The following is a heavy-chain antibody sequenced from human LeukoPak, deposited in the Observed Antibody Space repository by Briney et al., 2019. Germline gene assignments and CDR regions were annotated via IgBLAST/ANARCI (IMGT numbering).Heavy chain of an antibody. CDR3: AREWRGIAAAGAGD. V-gene: IGHV3-48*01. Sequence: GGSLRLSCAASGFTFNSYSMNWVRQAPGKGLEWVSYISSRSSTIYYADSVKGRFTISRDNAKDSLYLQMNSLRAEDTAVYYCAREWRGIAAAGAGDWGQGTLVTVSS. J-gene: IGHJ4*02. CDR2: ISSRSSTI. CDR1: GFTFNSYS. D-gene: IGHD6-13*01.